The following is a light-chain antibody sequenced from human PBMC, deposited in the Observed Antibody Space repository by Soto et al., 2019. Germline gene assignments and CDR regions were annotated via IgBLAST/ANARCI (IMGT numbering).Light chain of an antibody. V-gene: IGLV1-40*01. CDR3: SSYTSSSTLYV. Sequence: QSVLTQPPSVSGAPGQRVTISCTGSSSNIGAGYDVHWYQQLPGTAPKLLMYGNGNRPSGVPDRFSGSKSGNTASLTISGLQAEDEADYYCSSYTSSSTLYVFGTGTKVTVL. CDR2: GNG. CDR1: SSNIGAGYD. J-gene: IGLJ1*01.